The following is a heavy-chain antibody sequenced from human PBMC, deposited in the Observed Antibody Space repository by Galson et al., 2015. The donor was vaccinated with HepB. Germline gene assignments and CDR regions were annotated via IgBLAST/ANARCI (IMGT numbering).Heavy chain of an antibody. CDR2: ISAYNGNT. CDR3: ARDSRSLAPDIVVVVAAEGFDP. CDR1: GYTFTSYG. D-gene: IGHD2-15*01. V-gene: IGHV1-18*04. J-gene: IGHJ5*02. Sequence: SVKVSCKASGYTFTSYGISWVRQAPGQGLEWMGWISAYNGNTNYAQKLQGRVTMTTDTSTSTAYMELRSLRSDDTAVYYCARDSRSLAPDIVVVVAAEGFDPWGQGTLVTVSS.